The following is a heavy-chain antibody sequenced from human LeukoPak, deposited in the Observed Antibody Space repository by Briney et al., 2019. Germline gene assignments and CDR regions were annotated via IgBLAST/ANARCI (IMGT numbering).Heavy chain of an antibody. CDR2: IYYSGST. CDR3: ARDLRYSSGWSASGMDV. D-gene: IGHD6-19*01. V-gene: IGHV4-59*01. Sequence: PSETLSLTCTVSGGSISYYYWNWIRQPPGKGLEWIGYIYYSGSTNYNPSLKSRVTISVDTSKNQFSLKLSSVTAADTAVYYCARDLRYSSGWSASGMDVWGKGTTVTISS. J-gene: IGHJ6*03. CDR1: GGSISYYY.